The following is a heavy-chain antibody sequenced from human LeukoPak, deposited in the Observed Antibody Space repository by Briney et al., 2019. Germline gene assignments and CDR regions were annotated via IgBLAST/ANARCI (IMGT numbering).Heavy chain of an antibody. CDR1: GASFSGYY. CDR3: AKVPSGELLFFIFDY. J-gene: IGHJ4*02. D-gene: IGHD3-10*01. CDR2: IYYSGST. Sequence: SETLSLTCAVYGASFSGYYWSWIRQPPGKGLEWIGYIYYSGSTNYNPSLKSRVTISVDTSKNQFSLKLSSVTAADTAVYYCAKVPSGELLFFIFDYWGQGTLVTVSS. V-gene: IGHV4-59*08.